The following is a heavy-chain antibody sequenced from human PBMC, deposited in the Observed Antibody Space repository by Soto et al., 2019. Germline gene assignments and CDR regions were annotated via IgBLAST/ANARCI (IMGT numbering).Heavy chain of an antibody. CDR2: IKSKTDGGTT. J-gene: IGHJ4*02. Sequence: GESLKISCAASGFTFSNAWMSWVRQAPGKGLEWVGRIKSKTDGGTTDYAAPVKGRFTISRDDSKNTLYLQMNSLKTEDTDVYYCTTEVDYYYDSSGYYYVDYWGQGTLVTVSS. CDR3: TTEVDYYYDSSGYYYVDY. V-gene: IGHV3-15*01. CDR1: GFTFSNAW. D-gene: IGHD3-22*01.